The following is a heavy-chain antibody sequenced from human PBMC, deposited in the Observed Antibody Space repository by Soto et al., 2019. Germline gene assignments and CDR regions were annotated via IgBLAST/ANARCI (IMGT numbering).Heavy chain of an antibody. CDR3: ARAYSGWYGDI. D-gene: IGHD6-19*01. J-gene: IGHJ3*02. Sequence: EVQLVESGGGLVQPGGSLRLSCAASGFTVSSNYMSWVRQAPGKGLEWVSVIYSGGSTYYADSVKGRFTISRDNSKNTLYLQMNSLRAEDTAVYYCARAYSGWYGDIWGQGTMFTVSS. V-gene: IGHV3-66*01. CDR2: IYSGGST. CDR1: GFTVSSNY.